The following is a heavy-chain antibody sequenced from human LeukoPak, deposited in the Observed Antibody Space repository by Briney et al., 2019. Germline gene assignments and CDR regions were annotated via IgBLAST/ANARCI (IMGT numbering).Heavy chain of an antibody. V-gene: IGHV3-30*14. J-gene: IGHJ4*02. D-gene: IGHD3-10*01. CDR1: GFTFSSYA. CDR2: TSYDGSNK. Sequence: GGSLRLSCAASGFTFSSYAVHWVRQAPGKGLEWVAITSYDGSNKNYADSVKGRFTISRDNSKSTLYIQMNSLRAEDTAVYYCARAKPKNMVRGLIMRRESRYYFDYWGQGTLVTVSS. CDR3: ARAKPKNMVRGLIMRRESRYYFDY.